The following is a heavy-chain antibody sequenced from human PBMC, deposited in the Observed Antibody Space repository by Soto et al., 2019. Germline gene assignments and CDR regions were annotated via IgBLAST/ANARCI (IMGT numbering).Heavy chain of an antibody. CDR2: ISGTGGTT. CDR3: ARSIAAAGWALYYYYGMDC. J-gene: IGHJ6*02. D-gene: IGHD6-13*01. Sequence: PGGSLRLSCAASGVTFSTYAMSWVRQAPAKGLEWVSVISGTGGTTHNADSVKGRFTISRDNSKNTLFLQMNSLRAEDTAVYYCARSIAAAGWALYYYYGMDCWAQGTTVTVSS. CDR1: GVTFSTYA. V-gene: IGHV3-23*01.